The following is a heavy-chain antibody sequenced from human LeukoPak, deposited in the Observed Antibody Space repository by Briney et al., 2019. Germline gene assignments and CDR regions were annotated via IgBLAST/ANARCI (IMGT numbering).Heavy chain of an antibody. J-gene: IGHJ4*02. V-gene: IGHV4-59*11. Sequence: SETLSLTCTVSGGSISSHYWSWIRQPPGKGLEWIGFIYYTGSTNYNPYNPSLKSRVNIPVDTSKNQFSLKLKSVAAADTAVYYCARVIAVAGTAYFDYWGQGTLVTVSS. CDR2: IYYTGST. CDR1: GGSISSHY. D-gene: IGHD6-19*01. CDR3: ARVIAVAGTAYFDY.